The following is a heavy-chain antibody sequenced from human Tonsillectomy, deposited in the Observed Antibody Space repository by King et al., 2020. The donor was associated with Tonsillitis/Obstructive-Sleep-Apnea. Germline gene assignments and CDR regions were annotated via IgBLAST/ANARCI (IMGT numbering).Heavy chain of an antibody. CDR2: ISYDGSNK. CDR3: AKDEYYYGSSSYPNH. CDR1: GFTFSSYG. Sequence: QLVQSGGGVVQPGRSLRLSCAASGFTFSSYGMHWVRQAPGKGLEWVAVISYDGSNKYYADSVKGRFTISRDNAKNTLFLQMNSLSAEDTALYYCAKDEYYYGSSSYPNHWGQGTLVTVSS. D-gene: IGHD3-22*01. J-gene: IGHJ4*02. V-gene: IGHV3-30*18.